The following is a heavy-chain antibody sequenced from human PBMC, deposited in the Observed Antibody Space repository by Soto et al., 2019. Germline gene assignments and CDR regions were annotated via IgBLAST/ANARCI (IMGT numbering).Heavy chain of an antibody. CDR2: INHSGST. V-gene: IGHV4-34*01. J-gene: IGHJ3*01. Sequence: QVQLQKWGAGLLKPSETLSLTCAVYGGSFSGYYWSWIRQPPGKGLEWLGKINHSGSTNYHPSLKGRITVSVGTSKNQCSLKLGSVNAANTGVYYCARGHKTWFGNAFDRWGQGTMGTVS. CDR1: GGSFSGYY. D-gene: IGHD3-10*01. CDR3: ARGHKTWFGNAFDR.